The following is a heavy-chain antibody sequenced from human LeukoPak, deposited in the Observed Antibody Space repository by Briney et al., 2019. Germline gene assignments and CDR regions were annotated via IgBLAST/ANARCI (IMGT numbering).Heavy chain of an antibody. V-gene: IGHV4-4*07. Sequence: SETLSLTCTVSGGSISSYYWSWIRQPAGKGLEWIGRIYTSGSTNYNPSLKSRDTMSVDASKNQFSLKLSSVTAADTAVYYCARDDGSSWYRWFDPWGQGTLVTVSS. CDR1: GGSISSYY. CDR3: ARDDGSSWYRWFDP. J-gene: IGHJ5*02. D-gene: IGHD6-13*01. CDR2: IYTSGST.